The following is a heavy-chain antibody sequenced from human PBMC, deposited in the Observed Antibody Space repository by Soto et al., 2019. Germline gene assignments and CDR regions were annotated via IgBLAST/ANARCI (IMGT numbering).Heavy chain of an antibody. Sequence: QVQLVQSGAEVKKPGASVKVSCKASGYTFISYDINWVRQATGQGLEWMGWMNPNSGNTGYAQKFQGRVTMTRNTSLNAAYMELSSLGSEDTAVYYCARKPYYESWIGLGWFDHWGQGTRVTVSA. CDR3: ARKPYYESWIGLGWFDH. D-gene: IGHD3-3*01. J-gene: IGHJ5*02. CDR1: GYTFISYD. V-gene: IGHV1-8*01. CDR2: MNPNSGNT.